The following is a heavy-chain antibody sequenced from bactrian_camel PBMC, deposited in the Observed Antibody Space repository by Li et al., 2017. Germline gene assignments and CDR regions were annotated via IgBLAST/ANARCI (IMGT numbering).Heavy chain of an antibody. CDR2: IQDDGAK. Sequence: HVQLVESGGGSVQAGGSLKLSCAVSLNPTSDYCLGWFRQVPGKEREMVAQIQDDGAKHYDSTAEGRFTISKDAAKDTLDLRMTSLKPEDSGMYYCAVDGPVAFCSDYPSDFRGWGQGTQVTVS. J-gene: IGHJ4*01. CDR3: AVDGPVAFCSDYPSDFRG. CDR1: LNPTSDYC. V-gene: IGHV3S53*01. D-gene: IGHD2*01.